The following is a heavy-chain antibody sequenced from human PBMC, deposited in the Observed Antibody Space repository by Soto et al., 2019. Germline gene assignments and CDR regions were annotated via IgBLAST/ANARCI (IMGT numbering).Heavy chain of an antibody. V-gene: IGHV6-1*01. J-gene: IGHJ6*02. CDR2: TYYRSKWYN. CDR1: GDSVSSNSAA. D-gene: IGHD6-13*01. Sequence: SQTLSLTCAISGDSVSSNSAAWNWIRQSPSRGLEWLGRTYYRSKWYNDYAVSVKSRITINPDTSKNQFSLQLNSVTHEDTDVYYCARDEYSSSWYEYGMDVWGQGTTVTVSS. CDR3: ARDEYSSSWYEYGMDV.